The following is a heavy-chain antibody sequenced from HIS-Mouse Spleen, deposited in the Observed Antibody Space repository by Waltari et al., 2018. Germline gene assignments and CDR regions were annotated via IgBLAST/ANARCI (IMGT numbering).Heavy chain of an antibody. Sequence: QLQLQESGPGLVKPSETLSLTCTASGGSISSSSYYWGWIRQPPGKGLEWIGSIYYSGSTYYNPSLKRRVTISVDTSKNQFSLKLSSVTAADTAVYYCAREIPYSSSWYDWYFDLWGRGTLVTVSS. V-gene: IGHV4-39*07. CDR1: GGSISSSSYY. CDR3: AREIPYSSSWYDWYFDL. CDR2: IYYSGST. J-gene: IGHJ2*01. D-gene: IGHD6-13*01.